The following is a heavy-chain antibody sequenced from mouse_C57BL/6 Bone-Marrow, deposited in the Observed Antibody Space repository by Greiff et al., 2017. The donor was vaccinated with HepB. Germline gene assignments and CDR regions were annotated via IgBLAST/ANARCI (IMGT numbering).Heavy chain of an antibody. CDR1: GYTFTSYW. J-gene: IGHJ3*01. D-gene: IGHD2-1*01. CDR3: ARAGGNYRFAY. V-gene: IGHV1-50*01. CDR2: IDPSDSDT. Sequence: VQLQQPGAELVKPGASVKLSCKASGYTFTSYWMQWVKQRPGQGLEWIGEIDPSDSDTNYNQKFKGKATLTVDTYSSTAYMQLSSLTSEDSAVYYCARAGGNYRFAYWGQGTLVTVSA.